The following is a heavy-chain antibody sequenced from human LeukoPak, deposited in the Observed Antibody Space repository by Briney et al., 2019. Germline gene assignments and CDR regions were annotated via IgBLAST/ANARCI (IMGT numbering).Heavy chain of an antibody. J-gene: IGHJ1*01. Sequence: SETLSLTCTVSGGSISSYYYCWIRLRPAPGLERIGFVYFYESANYNPSLKSRVTISVDTSKNQFSLKLSPVTAADTAVYYCASLPNDMIVVVILATGGLEYFQHWGQGTLVTVSS. V-gene: IGHV4-59*12. CDR3: ASLPNDMIVVVILATGGLEYFQH. CDR1: GGSISSYY. CDR2: VYFYESA. D-gene: IGHD3-22*01.